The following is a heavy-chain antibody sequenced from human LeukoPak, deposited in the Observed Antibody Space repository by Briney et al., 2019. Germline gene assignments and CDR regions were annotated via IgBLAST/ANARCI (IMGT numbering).Heavy chain of an antibody. V-gene: IGHV3-7*01. CDR1: GFTFSNAW. J-gene: IGHJ4*02. CDR3: ARDMKGNLDY. Sequence: GGSLRLSCAASGFTFSNAWMAWVRQAPGKGLEWVANINQDGSTKQYVDSVRGRFTISRDNAKNSLYLQMNSLRAEDKGLYHCARDMKGNLDYWGQGTLVTVSS. CDR2: INQDGSTK. D-gene: IGHD3-16*01.